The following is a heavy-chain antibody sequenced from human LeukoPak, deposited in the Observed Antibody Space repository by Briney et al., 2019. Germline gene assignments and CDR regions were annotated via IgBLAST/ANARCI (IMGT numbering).Heavy chain of an antibody. Sequence: SETLSLTCAVYGGSFSGYYWSWIRQPPGKGLEWIGEINHSGSTNYNPSLKSRVTISVDTSKNQFSLKLSSVTAADTVVYYCAGAYCGGDCYLQPPVYWGQGTLVTVSS. J-gene: IGHJ4*02. V-gene: IGHV4-34*01. CDR1: GGSFSGYY. D-gene: IGHD2-21*02. CDR3: AGAYCGGDCYLQPPVY. CDR2: INHSGST.